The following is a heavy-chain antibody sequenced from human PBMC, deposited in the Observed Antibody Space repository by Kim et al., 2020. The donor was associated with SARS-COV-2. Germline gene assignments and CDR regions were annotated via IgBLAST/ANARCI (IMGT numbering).Heavy chain of an antibody. J-gene: IGHJ4*02. CDR1: GFTFSSHG. Sequence: GGSLRLSCAASGFTFSSHGMTWVRQAPGKGLEWVSYISAGSNTIYYADSLKGRFTISRDNARNTLYLQMNSLRDEDTAVYYCVGGYRSGTYYVWGQGTLVTVSS. V-gene: IGHV3-48*02. CDR3: VGGYRSGTYYV. D-gene: IGHD3-10*01. CDR2: ISAGSNTI.